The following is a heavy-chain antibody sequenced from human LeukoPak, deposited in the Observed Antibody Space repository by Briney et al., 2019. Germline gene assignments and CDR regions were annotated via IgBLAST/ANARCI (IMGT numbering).Heavy chain of an antibody. CDR1: GYTFTSYG. Sequence: ASVKVSCKASGYTFTSYGISWVRQAPGQGLEWMGWISAYNGNTNYAQKLQGRVTMTTDTSTSTAYMELRSLRSDDTAVYYCARDIMNYYDQNDNWFDPWGQGTLVTVSS. V-gene: IGHV1-18*01. CDR3: ARDIMNYYDQNDNWFDP. CDR2: ISAYNGNT. D-gene: IGHD3-22*01. J-gene: IGHJ5*02.